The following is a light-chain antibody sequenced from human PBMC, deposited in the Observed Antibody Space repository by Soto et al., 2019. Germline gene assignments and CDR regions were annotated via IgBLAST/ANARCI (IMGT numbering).Light chain of an antibody. Sequence: EVVMTQSPATLSASPGERVILSCRASQNIGSNLAWYQQRPGQAPRLLMYGASTRATETPARFSGSGSGTDFTLTISSLEPEDFALYYCHHRSKWRTFGQGTKVDIK. CDR1: QNIGSN. J-gene: IGKJ1*01. CDR2: GAS. V-gene: IGKV3-11*01. CDR3: HHRSKWRT.